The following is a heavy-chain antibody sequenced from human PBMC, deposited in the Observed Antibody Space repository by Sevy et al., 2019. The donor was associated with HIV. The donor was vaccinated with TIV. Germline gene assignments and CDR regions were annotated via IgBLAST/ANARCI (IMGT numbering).Heavy chain of an antibody. V-gene: IGHV4-34*01. D-gene: IGHD2-15*01. CDR3: ARSGYCSGGSCYYFDY. CDR1: GGSFSGYY. Sequence: SEILSLTCAVYGGSFSGYYWSWIRQPPGKGLEWIGEINHSGSTNYNPSLKSRVTISVDTSKNQFSLKLSSVTAADTAVYYCARSGYCSGGSCYYFDYWCQGTLVTVSS. CDR2: INHSGST. J-gene: IGHJ4*02.